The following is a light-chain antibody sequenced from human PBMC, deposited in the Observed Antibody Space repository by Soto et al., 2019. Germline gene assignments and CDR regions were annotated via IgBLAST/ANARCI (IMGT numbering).Light chain of an antibody. V-gene: IGKV1-39*01. CDR1: QSISSW. Sequence: AYTLSASIRDRVTITCRASQSISSWLAWYQQKPGKAPNLLIYAASSLRSGVPSRLSGSGSGTDFTLTINNLQPEDFATYYCQQSYRTPITFGQGTRLEI. CDR2: AAS. CDR3: QQSYRTPIT. J-gene: IGKJ5*01.